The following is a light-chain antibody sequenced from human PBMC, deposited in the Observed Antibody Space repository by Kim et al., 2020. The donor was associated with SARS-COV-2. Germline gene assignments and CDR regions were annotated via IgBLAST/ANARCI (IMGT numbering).Light chain of an antibody. CDR1: RSYVGGYKY. V-gene: IGLV2-14*04. Sequence: GQSITISCPGTRSYVGGYKYVSWYQQHPGKAPKLIIYDVSDRPSGVSNRFSGSKSGNTASLTISGLEAEDEADYYCSSYTSSTLVVFGAGTQLTVL. J-gene: IGLJ3*02. CDR3: SSYTSSTLVV. CDR2: DVS.